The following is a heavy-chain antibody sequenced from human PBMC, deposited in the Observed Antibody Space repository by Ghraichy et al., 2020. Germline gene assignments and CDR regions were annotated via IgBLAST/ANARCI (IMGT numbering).Heavy chain of an antibody. CDR3: ARDSLTIFGVVTPFDY. Sequence: GGSLRLSCAASGFTFSSYSMNWVRQAPGKGLEWVSYISSSSSTIYYADSVKGRFTISRDNAKNSLYLQMNSLRAEDTAVYYCARDSLTIFGVVTPFDYWGQGTLVTVSS. CDR2: ISSSSSTI. J-gene: IGHJ4*02. CDR1: GFTFSSYS. D-gene: IGHD3-3*01. V-gene: IGHV3-48*01.